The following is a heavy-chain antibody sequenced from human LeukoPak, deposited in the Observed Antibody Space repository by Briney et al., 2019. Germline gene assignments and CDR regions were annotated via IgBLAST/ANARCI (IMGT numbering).Heavy chain of an antibody. CDR1: GGSMGSSNW. V-gene: IGHV4-4*02. Sequence: SETLSLTCAVSGGSMGSSNWWSWVRQPPGKGLEWIGEIYHSGSTYYNPSLKSRVTISVDRSKNQFSLKLSSVTAADTAVYYCASLNDSSGYYYFDYWGQGTLVTVSS. J-gene: IGHJ4*02. D-gene: IGHD3-22*01. CDR3: ASLNDSSGYYYFDY. CDR2: IYHSGST.